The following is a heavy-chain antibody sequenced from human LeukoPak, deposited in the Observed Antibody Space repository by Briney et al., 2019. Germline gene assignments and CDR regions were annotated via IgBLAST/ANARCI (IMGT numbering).Heavy chain of an antibody. J-gene: IGHJ4*02. CDR2: IKEDGSVR. Sequence: QSEGSLRLSCAVSGFTFSHYWMKWVRQAPGKGLEWVATIKEDGSVRSSVDSVKGRFSISRDSAKNSVSLQMTSLRPEDTAVYYCTSTRGYWGQGTLVIVSS. CDR3: TSTRGY. D-gene: IGHD3-10*01. V-gene: IGHV3-7*01. CDR1: GFTFSHYW.